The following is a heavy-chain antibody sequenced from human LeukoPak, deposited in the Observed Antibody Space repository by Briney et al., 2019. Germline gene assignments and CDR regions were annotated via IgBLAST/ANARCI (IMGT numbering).Heavy chain of an antibody. Sequence: GGSLRLSCAASGFTFSNYWMAWVRQAPGKGPEWVSAISDSGGTTYYADSVKGRFTISRDNSRNTLYLQMSSLRAEDTAVYYCASVIKGSGYDGFDYWGQGTLVAVSS. CDR2: ISDSGGTT. CDR1: GFTFSNYW. V-gene: IGHV3-23*01. CDR3: ASVIKGSGYDGFDY. D-gene: IGHD5-12*01. J-gene: IGHJ4*02.